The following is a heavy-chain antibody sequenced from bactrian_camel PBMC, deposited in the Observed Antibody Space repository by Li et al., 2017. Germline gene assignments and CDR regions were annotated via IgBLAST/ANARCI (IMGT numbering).Heavy chain of an antibody. CDR2: IDANGET. V-gene: IGHV3S9*01. D-gene: IGHD2*01. J-gene: IGHJ4*01. Sequence: HVQLVESGGGSVQAGGSLRLSCAASGYAVRHDCMGWIRQVSGQEREGVASIDANGETSYADSVKGRFTVSRDNGKNSVYLQMDSLKLEDTAMYYCAANFGPYCSGPYLARRANFEGQGTQVTVS. CDR1: GYAVRHDC.